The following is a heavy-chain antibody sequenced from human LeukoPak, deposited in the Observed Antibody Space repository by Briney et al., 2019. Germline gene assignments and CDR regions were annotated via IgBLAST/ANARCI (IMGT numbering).Heavy chain of an antibody. CDR3: ARVRCECGVAVVPAATVVGAWFDP. Sequence: ASVKVSCKASGYTFTGYGISWVRQAPGQGLEWMGWISAYNGNTNYAQTLQGRVTMTTDTSTSTAYMELRSLRSDDTAVYYCARVRCECGVAVVPAATVVGAWFDPWGQGTLVTVSS. J-gene: IGHJ5*02. CDR2: ISAYNGNT. CDR1: GYTFTGYG. V-gene: IGHV1-18*01. D-gene: IGHD2-2*01.